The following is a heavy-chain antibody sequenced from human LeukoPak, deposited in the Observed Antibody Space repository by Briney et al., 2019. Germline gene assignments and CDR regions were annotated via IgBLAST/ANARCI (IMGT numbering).Heavy chain of an antibody. CDR1: GFTFSSYW. Sequence: GGSLRLSCAASGFTFSSYWMSWVRQAPGKGLEWVANIKQDGSEKYYVDSVKGRFTISRDNAKNSLYLQMNSLRAEDAAVYYCARDPGVTYYYFDHWGQGSLVIVSS. CDR3: ARDPGVTYYYFDH. CDR2: IKQDGSEK. D-gene: IGHD2-8*01. J-gene: IGHJ4*02. V-gene: IGHV3-7*01.